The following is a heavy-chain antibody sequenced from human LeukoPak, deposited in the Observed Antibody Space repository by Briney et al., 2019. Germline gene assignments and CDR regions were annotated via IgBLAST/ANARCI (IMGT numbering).Heavy chain of an antibody. D-gene: IGHD6-19*01. CDR1: GFTFSSYG. J-gene: IGHJ4*02. CDR3: AKDEYSSGIDY. CDR2: ISYDGSNK. Sequence: PGGSLRLSCAASGFTFSSYGMHWVRQAPGKGLEWVAVISYDGSNKYYADSVKGRFTISRDNSKNTLYLQMNSLRAEDTAVYYCAKDEYSSGIDYWGQGTLVTVSS. V-gene: IGHV3-30*18.